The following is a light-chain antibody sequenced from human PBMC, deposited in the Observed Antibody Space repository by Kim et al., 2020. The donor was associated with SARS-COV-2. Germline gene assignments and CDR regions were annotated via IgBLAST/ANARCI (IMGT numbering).Light chain of an antibody. Sequence: DIQMTQSPSSLSASVGDRVTITCRASQSINSYLNWYQQKPGKAPKFLIYAASSLQSGVPSRFSGSGSGTDFSLTISSLQPEDFATYYCQQSYSIPYTFGQGTKL. CDR2: AAS. CDR1: QSINSY. V-gene: IGKV1-39*01. CDR3: QQSYSIPYT. J-gene: IGKJ2*01.